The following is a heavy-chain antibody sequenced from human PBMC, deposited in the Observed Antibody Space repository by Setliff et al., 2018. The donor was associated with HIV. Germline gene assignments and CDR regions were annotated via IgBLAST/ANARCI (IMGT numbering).Heavy chain of an antibody. CDR1: GYSFTGYD. V-gene: IGHV1-8*01. J-gene: IGHJ4*02. Sequence: ASVKVSCKTSGYSFTGYDINWVRQATGQGLEWMAWMNPSTGEIGYAQKFQGRLTMTRDPSISTAYMELRGLRSEDTAIYYCARPSHVYGDNGPLGYWGQGTLVTVSS. CDR2: MNPSTGEI. CDR3: ARPSHVYGDNGPLGY. D-gene: IGHD2-21*01.